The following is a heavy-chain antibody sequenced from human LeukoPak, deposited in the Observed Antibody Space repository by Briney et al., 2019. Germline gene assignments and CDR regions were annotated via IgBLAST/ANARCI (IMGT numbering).Heavy chain of an antibody. V-gene: IGHV3-23*01. J-gene: IGHJ4*02. CDR2: ISSSGSGGNT. CDR3: AKRITMIVVERSPYYFDY. D-gene: IGHD3-22*01. CDR1: GVTLSSYA. Sequence: GGSLRLSCAASGVTLSSYAMSWARQAPGKGLEWVSGISSSGSGGNTYYADSVKGRLTISRDNSKNTLYLQMNSLRAEDTAVYYCAKRITMIVVERSPYYFDYWGQGTLVTVSS.